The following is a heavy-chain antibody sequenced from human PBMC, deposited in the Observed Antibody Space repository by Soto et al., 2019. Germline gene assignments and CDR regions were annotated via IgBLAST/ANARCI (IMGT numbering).Heavy chain of an antibody. CDR1: GFTFDDYW. CDR3: ARDITGWS. D-gene: IGHD6-19*01. J-gene: IGHJ5*02. Sequence: GGSLRLSCAASGFTFDDYWMHWARQAPGKGLVWVARIGSDGTSTSYADFVKGRFIISRDNAKNILYLQMNNLRADDTAVYYCARDITGWSWGQGTLVTVSS. CDR2: IGSDGTST. V-gene: IGHV3-74*01.